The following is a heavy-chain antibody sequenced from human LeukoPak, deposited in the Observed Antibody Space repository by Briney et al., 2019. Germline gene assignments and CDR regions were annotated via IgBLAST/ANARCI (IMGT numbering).Heavy chain of an antibody. CDR1: GFTFDRFW. Sequence: GGSLRLSCVASGFTFDRFWMSWARQAPGKGLEWVANIKADASEEKYLDSVKGRFKISRDNAEDSLFLQMNSLRAEDTAVYYCARQPQHEAYFDYWGQGALVTVSS. CDR2: IKADASEE. J-gene: IGHJ4*02. CDR3: ARQPQHEAYFDY. V-gene: IGHV3-7*01.